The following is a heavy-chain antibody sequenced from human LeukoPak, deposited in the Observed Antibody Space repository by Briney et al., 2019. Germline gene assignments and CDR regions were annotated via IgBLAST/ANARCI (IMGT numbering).Heavy chain of an antibody. CDR1: GFTFSSYG. D-gene: IGHD5-12*01. Sequence: PGGSLRLSCAASGFTFSSYGTHWVRQAPGKGLEWVAVIWYDGSNKYYADSVKGRFTISRNNSKNTLYLQMNSLRAEDTAVYYCAKSGIVATIPLDYWGQRTLVTVSS. J-gene: IGHJ4*02. CDR2: IWYDGSNK. CDR3: AKSGIVATIPLDY. V-gene: IGHV3-33*06.